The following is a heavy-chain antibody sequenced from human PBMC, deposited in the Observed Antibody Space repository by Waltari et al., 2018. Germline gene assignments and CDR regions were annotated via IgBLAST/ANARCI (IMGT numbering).Heavy chain of an antibody. D-gene: IGHD7-27*01. CDR2: IYYSGST. Sequence: QVQLQESGPGLVKPSETLSLTCTVSGGSISSYYWSWIRQPPGKGLEWIGYIYYSGSTNYNPSLKSRGTISVDTSKNQFSLKLSSVTAADTAVYYCARHSGRGLLGFDYWGQGTLVTVSS. J-gene: IGHJ4*02. CDR3: ARHSGRGLLGFDY. CDR1: GGSISSYY. V-gene: IGHV4-59*01.